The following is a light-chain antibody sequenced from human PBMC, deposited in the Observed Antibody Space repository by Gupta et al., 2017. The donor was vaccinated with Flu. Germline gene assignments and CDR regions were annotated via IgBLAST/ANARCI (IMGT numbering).Light chain of an antibody. CDR3: QQYNNWPPGFT. V-gene: IGKV3-15*01. CDR1: QSVTGN. CDR2: DVS. Sequence: TLSVSPGERVALSCRASQSVTGNLAWYQQKPGQAPRLLIYDVSIRASGVPARFTGSGSGTEFSLTITSLQSEDFAVYFCQQYNNWPPGFTFGPGTKVDIK. J-gene: IGKJ3*01.